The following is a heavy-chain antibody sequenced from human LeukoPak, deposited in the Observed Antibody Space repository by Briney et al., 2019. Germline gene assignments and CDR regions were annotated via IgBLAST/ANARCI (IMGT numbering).Heavy chain of an antibody. CDR1: GGSISSGGYY. Sequence: SQTLSLTCTVSGGSISSGGYYWSWIRQPPGKGLEWIGYIYHSGSTYYNPSLKSRVAISVARSRNQFSLKLSSVTAADSAVYYCARVVVVVPTTITRWFDPWGQGTLVTVSS. CDR2: IYHSGST. J-gene: IGHJ5*02. V-gene: IGHV4-30-2*01. D-gene: IGHD2-2*02. CDR3: ARVVVVVPTTITRWFDP.